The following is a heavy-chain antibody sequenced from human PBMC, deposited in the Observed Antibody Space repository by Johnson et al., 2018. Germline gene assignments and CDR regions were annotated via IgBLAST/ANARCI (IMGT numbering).Heavy chain of an antibody. D-gene: IGHD2-15*01. J-gene: IGHJ3*02. Sequence: QVQLVESGGGVVQPGRSLRLSCAASGFTFSSYAMHWVRQAPGKGLEWVAVISYDGSNKYYAASVKGRFTISRDTSKNTLYLQMDSLRAEDTAVYYCARDGYCSGGGCYSSAFDIWGQGTMVTVSS. CDR2: ISYDGSNK. V-gene: IGHV3-30-3*01. CDR1: GFTFSSYA. CDR3: ARDGYCSGGGCYSSAFDI.